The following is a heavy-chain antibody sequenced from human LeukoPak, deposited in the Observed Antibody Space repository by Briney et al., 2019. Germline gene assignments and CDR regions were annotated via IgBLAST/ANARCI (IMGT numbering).Heavy chain of an antibody. CDR2: IRYDGSNK. J-gene: IGHJ3*02. CDR3: AKGAGWLRSATHAFDI. Sequence: PGGSLRLSCAASGFTFSSYGMHWVRQAPGKGLEWVAFIRYDGSNKYYADSVKGRFTISRDNSKNTLYLQMNSLRAEDTAVYYCAKGAGWLRSATHAFDIWGQGTMVTVSS. D-gene: IGHD5-12*01. V-gene: IGHV3-30*02. CDR1: GFTFSSYG.